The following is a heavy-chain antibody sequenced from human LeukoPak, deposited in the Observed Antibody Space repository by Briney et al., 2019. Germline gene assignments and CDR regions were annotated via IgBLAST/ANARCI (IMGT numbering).Heavy chain of an antibody. V-gene: IGHV4-38-2*02. D-gene: IGHD1-20*01. CDR1: GYSISSGYY. CDR3: ARDGPYGITSWYFDL. CDR2: TYHSGST. J-gene: IGHJ2*01. Sequence: SETLSLTCTVSGYSISSGYYWGWIRQPPGKGLEWIGSTYHSGSTHYNPSLKSRVTISVDTSKNQFSLKLSSVTAADTAVYYCARDGPYGITSWYFDLWGRGTLVTVSS.